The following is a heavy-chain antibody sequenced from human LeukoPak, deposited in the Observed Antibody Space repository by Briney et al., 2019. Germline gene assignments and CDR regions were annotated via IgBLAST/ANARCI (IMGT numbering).Heavy chain of an antibody. J-gene: IGHJ6*02. D-gene: IGHD3-9*01. CDR3: ASLTGYFYYGMDV. V-gene: IGHV4-39*01. Sequence: PSETLSPTCTVSGGSISSSSYYWGWIRQPPGKGLEWIGSIYYSGSTYYNPSLKRRVTISVDTSKNQFSLKLSSVTAADTAVYYCASLTGYFYYGMDVWGQGTTVTVSS. CDR1: GGSISSSSYY. CDR2: IYYSGST.